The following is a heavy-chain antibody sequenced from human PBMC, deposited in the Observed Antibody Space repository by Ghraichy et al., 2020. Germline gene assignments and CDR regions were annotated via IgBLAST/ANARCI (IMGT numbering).Heavy chain of an antibody. CDR1: GFTFTPFW. Sequence: GESLNISCATSGFTFTPFWMSWVRQAPGKGLEWVSHINPDGSVKYYVDSVKGRFTISRDNAKNSLYLQMNSLRPEDTAVYFCARVQPTEWFDLWGQGALVTVSS. V-gene: IGHV3-7*01. CDR2: INPDGSVK. CDR3: ARVQPTEWFDL. J-gene: IGHJ5*02. D-gene: IGHD4-11*01.